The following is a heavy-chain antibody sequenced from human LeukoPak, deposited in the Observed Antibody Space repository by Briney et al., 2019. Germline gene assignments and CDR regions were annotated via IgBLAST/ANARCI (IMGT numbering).Heavy chain of an antibody. Sequence: SETLSLTCTVSGGSISSYYWSWIRQPPGKGLEWIGEINHSGSTNYNPSLKSRVTILVDTSKNQFSLKLSSVTAADTAVYYCATGGIAVAGTFDHWGQGTLVTVSS. V-gene: IGHV4-34*01. D-gene: IGHD6-19*01. CDR2: INHSGST. J-gene: IGHJ4*02. CDR3: ATGGIAVAGTFDH. CDR1: GGSISSYY.